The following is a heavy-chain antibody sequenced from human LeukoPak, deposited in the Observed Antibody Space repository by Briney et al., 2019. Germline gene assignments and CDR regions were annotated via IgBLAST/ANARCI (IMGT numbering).Heavy chain of an antibody. J-gene: IGHJ1*01. CDR3: ARSPSGYSYGYISEYFQH. Sequence: SETLSLTCAVYGGSFSGYYWSWIRQPPGKGLEWIGYIYYSGSTNYNPSLKSRVTISVDTSKNQFSLKLSSVTAADTAVYYCARSPSGYSYGYISEYFQHWGQGTLVTVSS. CDR1: GGSFSGYY. CDR2: IYYSGST. D-gene: IGHD5-18*01. V-gene: IGHV4-59*08.